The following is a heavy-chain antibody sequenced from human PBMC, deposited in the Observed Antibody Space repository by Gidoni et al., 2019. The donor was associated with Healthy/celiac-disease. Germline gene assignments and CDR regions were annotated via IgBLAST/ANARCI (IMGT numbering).Heavy chain of an antibody. CDR3: AKVGDEWELPDY. D-gene: IGHD1-26*01. J-gene: IGHJ4*02. CDR2: ISGSGGST. CDR1: GFTFSSYA. Sequence: EVQLFASGGGLVQPGGSLRLSCAASGFTFSSYAMSWVRQAPGKGLEWVSAISGSGGSTYYADAVKGRFTIARDNSKNTLYLQMNSRRAEDTAVYYCAKVGDEWELPDYWGQGTLVTVSS. V-gene: IGHV3-23*01.